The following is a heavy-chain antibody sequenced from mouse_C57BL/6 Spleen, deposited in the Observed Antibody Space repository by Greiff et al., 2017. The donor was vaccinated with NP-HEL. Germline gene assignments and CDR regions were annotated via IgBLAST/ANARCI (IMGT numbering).Heavy chain of an antibody. V-gene: IGHV1-26*01. J-gene: IGHJ4*01. CDR1: GYTFTDYY. CDR3: ARGGEGGDYYAMDY. CDR2: INPNNGGT. Sequence: VQLQQSGPELVKPGASVKISCKASGYTFTDYYMNWVKQSHGKSLEWIGDINPNNGGTSYNQKFKGKATLTVDKSSSTAYMELRSLTSEDSAVYYCARGGEGGDYYAMDYWGQGTSVTVSS.